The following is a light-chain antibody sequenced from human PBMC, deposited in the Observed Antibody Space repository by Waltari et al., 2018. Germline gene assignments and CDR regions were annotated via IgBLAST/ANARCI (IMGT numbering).Light chain of an antibody. J-gene: IGLJ3*02. CDR2: STN. Sequence: QTVVTQEPSFSVSPGGTVTLTCGLSSGSVSTSYYPSWYQQTPGQAPRTLIYSTNARSSGIPARFSGSILGDKAALTITGAQADDESAYYCVLYMGSGISVFGGGTKLTVL. CDR3: VLYMGSGISV. V-gene: IGLV8-61*01. CDR1: SGSVSTSYY.